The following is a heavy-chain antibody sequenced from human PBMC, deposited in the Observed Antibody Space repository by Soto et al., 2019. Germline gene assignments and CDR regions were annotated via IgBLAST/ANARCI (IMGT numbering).Heavy chain of an antibody. CDR1: GFTLSSYG. Sequence: QVQLVESGGGVVQPGRSLRLSCAASGFTLSSYGMHWVRQAPGKGLEWVAVIWYDGSNKYYADSVKGRFTISRDNSKNTLYRQMNSLRAEDTAVYYCARVSRLHNENFDFWGQGTLVTVSS. CDR3: ARVSRLHNENFDF. V-gene: IGHV3-33*01. J-gene: IGHJ4*02. D-gene: IGHD4-4*01. CDR2: IWYDGSNK.